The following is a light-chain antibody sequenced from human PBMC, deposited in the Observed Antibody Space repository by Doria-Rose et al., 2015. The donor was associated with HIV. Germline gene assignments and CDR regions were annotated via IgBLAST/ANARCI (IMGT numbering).Light chain of an antibody. Sequence: TQSPGTLSLSPGERATLSCRASQSFSSTYLAWYQQKPGQAPSLLIYDGSTRATGIPDRFSASGSVTDFTLTINGLEPEDFALYYCHQYGTSWTFGQGTKVEI. CDR3: HQYGTSWT. CDR1: QSFSSTY. CDR2: DGS. J-gene: IGKJ1*01. V-gene: IGKV3-20*01.